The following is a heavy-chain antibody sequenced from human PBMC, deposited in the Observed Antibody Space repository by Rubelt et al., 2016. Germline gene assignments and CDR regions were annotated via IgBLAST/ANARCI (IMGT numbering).Heavy chain of an antibody. CDR1: GGSISSYY. J-gene: IGHJ5*02. CDR3: ARELTSCLDP. V-gene: IGHV4-59*12. D-gene: IGHD2-2*01. CDR2: IYYSGSP. Sequence: QVQLQESGPGLVKPSETLSHTCTVSGGSISSYYWSWIRQPPGKGLEWIGYIYYSGSPNYNPSLKGRGTRAVDTSKNQFSRKLSAVTGADTAVYDWARELTSCLDPWGQGTLVTVSS.